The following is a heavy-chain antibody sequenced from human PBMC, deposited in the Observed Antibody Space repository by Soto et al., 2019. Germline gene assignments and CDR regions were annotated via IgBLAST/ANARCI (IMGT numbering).Heavy chain of an antibody. CDR3: ATRKYYYGSGSYKLDY. J-gene: IGHJ4*02. Sequence: QVQLQESGPGLVKPSQTLSLTCTVSGGSISSGEYYWTWIRQPPGKGLEWIGFISYRGTTYYTPSLKSRVTVSVDTSKNQFSLNLNSVTAADTAVYYCATRKYYYGSGSYKLDYWGQGTLVTVSS. V-gene: IGHV4-30-4*01. CDR2: ISYRGTT. CDR1: GGSISSGEYY. D-gene: IGHD3-10*01.